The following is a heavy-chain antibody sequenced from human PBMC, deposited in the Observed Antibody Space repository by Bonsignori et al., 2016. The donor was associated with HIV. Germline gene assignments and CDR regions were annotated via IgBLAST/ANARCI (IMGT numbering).Heavy chain of an antibody. V-gene: IGHV3-15*01. J-gene: IGHJ4*02. Sequence: GGSLRLSCAASGLSFSNVWMHWVRQAPGKGLEWIGRIKSETDGGTTDYAAPVKGRFTISRDDSKNTLYVQINSLITEDTAVYYCTTGRSGQKASFDYWGQGTLVTVSS. CDR1: GLSFSNVW. CDR3: TTGRSGQKASFDY. D-gene: IGHD1-14*01. CDR2: IKSETDGGTT.